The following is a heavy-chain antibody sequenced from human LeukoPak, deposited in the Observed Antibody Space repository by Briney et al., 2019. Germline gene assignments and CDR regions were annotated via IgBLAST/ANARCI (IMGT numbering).Heavy chain of an antibody. CDR1: GYPFTGYY. CDR2: INPNSGGT. V-gene: IGHV1-2*02. Sequence: ASVKVSCKASGYPFTGYYMHWVRQAPGQGLEWMAWINPNSGGTNYAQKFQGRVTVTRDTSISTAYMELSRLRSDDTAVYYCARDLTDSSSELGGNHDYWGQGTLVTVSS. J-gene: IGHJ4*02. D-gene: IGHD6-13*01. CDR3: ARDLTDSSSELGGNHDY.